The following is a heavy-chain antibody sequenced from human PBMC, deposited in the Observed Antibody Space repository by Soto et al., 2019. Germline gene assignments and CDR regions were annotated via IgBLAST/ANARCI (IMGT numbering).Heavy chain of an antibody. Sequence: SETLSLTCTVSGDSISGYYWSWIRQPPGKGLEWIGYIYESGSINYNPSLKSRVAMSIDTSKNQFSLKLSSVTAADTAVYYCARSGRSGYYYYYGMDVWGQGITVTVSS. V-gene: IGHV4-59*01. J-gene: IGHJ6*02. CDR3: ARSGRSGYYYYYGMDV. CDR2: IYESGSI. CDR1: GDSISGYY. D-gene: IGHD3-22*01.